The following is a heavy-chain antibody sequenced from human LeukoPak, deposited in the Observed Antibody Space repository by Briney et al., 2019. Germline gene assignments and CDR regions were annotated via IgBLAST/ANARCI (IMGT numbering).Heavy chain of an antibody. J-gene: IGHJ6*03. CDR3: ARTTEAHSWRTRYYDYYMDV. CDR1: GGSISSGSYY. V-gene: IGHV4-61*02. CDR2: IYTSGST. D-gene: IGHD6-13*01. Sequence: TSETLSLTCTVSGGSISSGSYYWSWIRQPAGKGLEWIGRIYTSGSTNYNPSLKSRVTISVDTSKNQFSLKLSSVTAADTAVYYCARTTEAHSWRTRYYDYYMDVWGKGTTVTVSS.